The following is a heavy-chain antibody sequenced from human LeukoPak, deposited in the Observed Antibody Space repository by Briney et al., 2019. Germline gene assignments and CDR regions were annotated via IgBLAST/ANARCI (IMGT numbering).Heavy chain of an antibody. J-gene: IGHJ3*02. CDR2: IGSSSRYI. D-gene: IGHD2-15*01. V-gene: IGHV3-21*01. Sequence: PGGSLRLSCAASGFTFSSYTMNWVRQAPGKGLGWVSSIGSSSRYIYYADSLKGRFTISRDNDNNSVYLQMNSLRAEDTAVYYCARDCSSSAFDIWGQGTMVTVSS. CDR3: ARDCSSSAFDI. CDR1: GFTFSSYT.